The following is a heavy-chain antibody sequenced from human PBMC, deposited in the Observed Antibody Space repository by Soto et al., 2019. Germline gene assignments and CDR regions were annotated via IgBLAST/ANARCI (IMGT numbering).Heavy chain of an antibody. CDR1: GFTFSSYS. CDR2: TSFSGGRT. D-gene: IGHD2-21*02. Sequence: GGSLRLSCAASGFTFSSYSMNWVRQAPGKGLEWVSTTSFSGGRTYYADSVKGRFTISRDNSNNTLFLQMSSLRAEDTAIYYCAKDSRAFCGGDCSKDYWGQGTLVTVSS. V-gene: IGHV3-23*01. CDR3: AKDSRAFCGGDCSKDY. J-gene: IGHJ4*02.